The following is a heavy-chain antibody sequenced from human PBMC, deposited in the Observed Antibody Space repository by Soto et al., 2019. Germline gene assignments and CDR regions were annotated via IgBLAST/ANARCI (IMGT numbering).Heavy chain of an antibody. J-gene: IGHJ3*02. CDR2: INPNSGST. D-gene: IGHD2-15*01. CDR3: ARGYCSGSCYSDDAFDI. Sequence: VKISCKASGYTLTVYDMHGARNDPGQGLEWMGWINPNSGSTNYAQKFQGWVTMTRDTSISTAYMELSRLRSDDTAVYYCARGYCSGSCYSDDAFDIWGQGTMVTVSS. CDR1: GYTLTVYD. V-gene: IGHV1-2*04.